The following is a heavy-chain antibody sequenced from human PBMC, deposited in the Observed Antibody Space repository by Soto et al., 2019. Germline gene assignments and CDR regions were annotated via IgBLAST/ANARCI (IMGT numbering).Heavy chain of an antibody. D-gene: IGHD3-10*01. CDR2: IIPIFGTA. V-gene: IGHV1-69*06. CDR3: ARGPHYYGSGSYMDY. J-gene: IGHJ4*02. CDR1: GGTFSSYA. Sequence: ASVKVSCKASGGTFSSYAISWVRQAPGQGLEWMGGIIPIFGTANYAQKFQGRVTITADKSTSTAYMELSSLRSEDTAVYYCARGPHYYGSGSYMDYWGQGTLVTVSS.